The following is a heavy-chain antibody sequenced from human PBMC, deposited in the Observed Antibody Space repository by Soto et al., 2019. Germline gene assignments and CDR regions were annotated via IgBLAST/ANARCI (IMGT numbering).Heavy chain of an antibody. V-gene: IGHV3-23*01. D-gene: IGHD2-21*01. J-gene: IGHJ4*02. CDR2: ISTGGGST. CDR1: GFTFSSYA. CDR3: AKAYLSTLYYFDY. Sequence: GGSLRLSCAASGFTFSSYAMSWVRQPPGQGLEWVSGISTGGGSTYYADSVKGRFTISRDNPKNTLYLQMNSLRAEDTAVYYCAKAYLSTLYYFDYWGQGALVTVSS.